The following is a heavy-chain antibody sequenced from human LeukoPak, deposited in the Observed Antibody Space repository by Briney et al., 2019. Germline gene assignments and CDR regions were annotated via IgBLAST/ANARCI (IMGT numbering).Heavy chain of an antibody. CDR2: ISSSSRAI. CDR1: GFTFSSYS. V-gene: IGHV3-48*02. CDR3: ATEGGYDSVYTYFDY. J-gene: IGHJ4*02. Sequence: PGGSLRLSCAASGFTFSSYSMNWVRQAPGKGLEWVSYISSSSRAIYYADSVKGRFTISRDNAKNSLYLQMNSLRDEDTAVYYCATEGGYDSVYTYFDYWGQGTLVTVSS. D-gene: IGHD5/OR15-5a*01.